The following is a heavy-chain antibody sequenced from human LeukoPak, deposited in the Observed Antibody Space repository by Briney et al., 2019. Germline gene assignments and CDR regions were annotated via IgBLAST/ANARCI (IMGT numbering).Heavy chain of an antibody. V-gene: IGHV3-23*01. CDR2: ISGSGGST. CDR1: GFTFSSYA. CDR3: AQGSGYCSGGSCYVDY. D-gene: IGHD2-15*01. J-gene: IGHJ4*02. Sequence: GGSLRLSCAASGFTFSSYAMSWVRQAPGKGLEWVSAISGSGGSTYYADSVKGRFTISRDNSKNTLYLQMNSLRAEDTAVYYCAQGSGYCSGGSCYVDYWGQGTLVTVSS.